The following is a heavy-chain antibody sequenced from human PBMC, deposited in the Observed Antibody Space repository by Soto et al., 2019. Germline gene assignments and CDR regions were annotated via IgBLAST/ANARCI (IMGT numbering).Heavy chain of an antibody. CDR3: AKNTGVHNN. CDR2: IKHDGSDK. CDR1: GFTFSSNW. Sequence: PGGSLRLSCAASGFTFSSNWMSWIRQAPGKGLELLANIKHDGSDKYYVDSVKGRFTISRDNAMNSLYLQMNSLRAEDTGVYYCAKNTGVHNNWGQGPLFTVP. V-gene: IGHV3-7*01. J-gene: IGHJ4*02. D-gene: IGHD1-20*01.